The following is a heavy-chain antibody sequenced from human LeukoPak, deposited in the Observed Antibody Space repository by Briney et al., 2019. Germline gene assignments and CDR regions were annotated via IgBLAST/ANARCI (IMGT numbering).Heavy chain of an antibody. CDR1: GFTFSSYG. V-gene: IGHV3-33*06. CDR3: AKGQAVAGTGWFDP. Sequence: PGRSLRLSCAASGFTFSSYGMHWVRQAPGKGLEWVAVIWYDGSNKYYADSVKGRFTISRDSSKNTLYLQMNSLRAEDTAVYYCAKGQAVAGTGWFDPWGQGTLVTVSS. J-gene: IGHJ5*02. D-gene: IGHD6-19*01. CDR2: IWYDGSNK.